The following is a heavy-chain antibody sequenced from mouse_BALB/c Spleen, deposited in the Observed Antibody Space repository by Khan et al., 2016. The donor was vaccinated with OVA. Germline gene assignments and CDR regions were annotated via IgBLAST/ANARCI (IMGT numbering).Heavy chain of an antibody. CDR2: INPHIGET. V-gene: IGHV1-20*02. D-gene: IGHD1-1*01. Sequence: EVQLQQSGPELVRPGASVKISCKASGYSFTGYFMNWVMQSLGKSLEWIGRINPHIGETFYNQRFKDKATLTVDESSSTAHLELRSLASEDSAVYYCAGSYRSDFDYWGQGTTLTGSS. CDR1: GYSFTGYF. CDR3: AGSYRSDFDY. J-gene: IGHJ2*01.